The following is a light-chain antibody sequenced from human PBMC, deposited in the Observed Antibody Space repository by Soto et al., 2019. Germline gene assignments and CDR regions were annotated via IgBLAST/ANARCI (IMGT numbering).Light chain of an antibody. CDR3: QQRSNSST. J-gene: IGKJ5*01. V-gene: IGKV3-11*01. CDR1: QSAGSH. Sequence: IVWPQSPVTLFVSPGEGDNLSCRASQSAGSHLAWFQQRLCPTPRLLIYDASNRATGIPARFSXSGSGAXXTLTISRLEPEDCAVYYCQQRSNSSTCGQGTRL. CDR2: DAS.